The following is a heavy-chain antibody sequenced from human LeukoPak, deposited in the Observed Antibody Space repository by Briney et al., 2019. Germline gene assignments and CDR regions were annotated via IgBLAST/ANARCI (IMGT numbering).Heavy chain of an antibody. J-gene: IGHJ4*02. V-gene: IGHV4-4*07. CDR2: IYTSGST. Sequence: SETLSLACTVSGGSISSYYWSWIRQPAGKGLEWIGRIYTSGSTNYNPSLKSRVTMSVDTSKNQFSLKLSSVTAADTAVYYCARELWFGELSTPGDWGQGTLVTVSS. CDR3: ARELWFGELSTPGD. CDR1: GGSISSYY. D-gene: IGHD3-10*01.